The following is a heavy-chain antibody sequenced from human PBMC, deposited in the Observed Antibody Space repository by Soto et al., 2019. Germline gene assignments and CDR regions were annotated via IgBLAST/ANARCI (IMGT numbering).Heavy chain of an antibody. J-gene: IGHJ4*02. D-gene: IGHD6-19*01. V-gene: IGHV3-9*01. CDR1: GFTFDDYA. CDR2: ISWNSGSI. CDR3: AKDGASLAWLVEGITQFDY. Sequence: EVQLVESGGGLVQPGRSLRLSCAASGFTFDDYAMHWVRQAPGKGLEWVSGISWNSGSIGYADSVKGRFTISRDNAKNSLYLQMNSLRAEDTALYYCAKDGASLAWLVEGITQFDYWGQGTLVTVSS.